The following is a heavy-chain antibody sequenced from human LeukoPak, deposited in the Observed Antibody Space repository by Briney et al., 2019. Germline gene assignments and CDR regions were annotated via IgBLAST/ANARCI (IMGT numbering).Heavy chain of an antibody. Sequence: GGSLRLSCAASGFTVSSNYMSWVRQAPGKGLEWVSVIYSGGSTYYADSVKGRFTISSDNSKNTLYLQMNSLRAEDTAVYYCAQQQLVLGGAFDIWGQGTMVTVSS. J-gene: IGHJ3*02. CDR3: AQQQLVLGGAFDI. V-gene: IGHV3-66*02. CDR1: GFTVSSNY. CDR2: IYSGGST. D-gene: IGHD6-13*01.